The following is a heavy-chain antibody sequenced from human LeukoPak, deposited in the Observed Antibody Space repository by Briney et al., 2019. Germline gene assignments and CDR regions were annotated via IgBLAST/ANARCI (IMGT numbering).Heavy chain of an antibody. Sequence: ASVKISCKASGYTFTSYGISWVRQAPGQGLEWMGWMNPNSGNTGYAQKFQGRVTITRNTSISTAYMELSSLRSEDTAVYYCARSVTTSPRYYNWFDPWGQGTLVTVSS. J-gene: IGHJ5*02. V-gene: IGHV1-8*03. CDR3: ARSVTTSPRYYNWFDP. D-gene: IGHD4-11*01. CDR1: GYTFTSYG. CDR2: MNPNSGNT.